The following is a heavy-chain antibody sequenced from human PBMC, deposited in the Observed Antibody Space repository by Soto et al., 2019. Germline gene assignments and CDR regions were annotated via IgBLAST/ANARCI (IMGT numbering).Heavy chain of an antibody. V-gene: IGHV4-39*01. Sequence: PSETLSLTCTVSGGSISSSSYYWGWIRQPPGKGLEWIGSIYYSGSTYYNPSLKSRVTISVDTSKNQFSLKLSSVTAADTAVYYCARRGNYYYDSSGYFDYWGQGTLVTVS. CDR3: ARRGNYYYDSSGYFDY. CDR2: IYYSGST. CDR1: GGSISSSSYY. J-gene: IGHJ4*02. D-gene: IGHD3-22*01.